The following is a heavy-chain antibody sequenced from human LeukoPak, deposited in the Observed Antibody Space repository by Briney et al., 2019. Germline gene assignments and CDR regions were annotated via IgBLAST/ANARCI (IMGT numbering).Heavy chain of an antibody. CDR3: AKRGVVIRVILVGFHKQAYYFDS. CDR2: ISDTGGTT. D-gene: IGHD3-22*01. J-gene: IGHJ4*03. Sequence: GGSLRLSCAVSGITLSNYGMSWVRQAPGKGLQWVAGISDTGGTTTYADSVSGRFTISRDNAKNTLYLQMNSLRAEDTAVYFCAKRGVVIRVILVGFHKQAYYFDSWGHGALVTVSS. CDR1: GITLSNYG. V-gene: IGHV3-23*01.